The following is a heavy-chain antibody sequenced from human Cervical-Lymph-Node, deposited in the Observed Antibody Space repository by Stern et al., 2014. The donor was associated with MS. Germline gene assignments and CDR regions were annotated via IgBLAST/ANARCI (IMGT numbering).Heavy chain of an antibody. CDR3: TRQGPAPVDDFDY. V-gene: IGHV3-73*01. Sequence: EVQLVESGGGLVQPGGSLKLSCAASGLIFSASGIHWVRQASGKGLEWVGRIRGKGNNYATDYAASVKGRCTISRDDSRNTAYLQMSSLMTEDTAIYYCTRQGPAPVDDFDYWGQGTLVTVSS. CDR1: GLIFSASG. J-gene: IGHJ4*02. CDR2: IRGKGNNYAT.